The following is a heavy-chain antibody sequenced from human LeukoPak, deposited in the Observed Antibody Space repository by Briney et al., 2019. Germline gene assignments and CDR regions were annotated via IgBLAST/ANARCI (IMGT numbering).Heavy chain of an antibody. CDR2: IYYSVNT. CDR1: GGSISSSSYY. Sequence: SETLSLTCTVSGGSISSSSYYWGWIRQPPRKGLEWIGSIYYSVNTYYNPSLKSRVTISVDTSKNQFSLKLSSVTAADTAVYYCATYYFDRSGFYHDYWGQGTLVTVSS. J-gene: IGHJ4*02. D-gene: IGHD3-22*01. V-gene: IGHV4-39*07. CDR3: ATYYFDRSGFYHDY.